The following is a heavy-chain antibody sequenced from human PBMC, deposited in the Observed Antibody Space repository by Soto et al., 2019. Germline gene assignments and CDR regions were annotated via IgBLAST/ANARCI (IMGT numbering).Heavy chain of an antibody. J-gene: IGHJ6*02. CDR2: LSYDGSEK. Sequence: GGSLRLSCAASGFPFRDYAFHWVRQPPGKGLEWVAVLSYDGSEKYYGDSVKGRFTISRDNAKNMLYLQLSSLRAEDTAVYYCARGQLVNPGYYYGMDIWGQGTTVTSP. CDR1: GFPFRDYA. CDR3: ARGQLVNPGYYYGMDI. D-gene: IGHD3-22*01. V-gene: IGHV3-33*01.